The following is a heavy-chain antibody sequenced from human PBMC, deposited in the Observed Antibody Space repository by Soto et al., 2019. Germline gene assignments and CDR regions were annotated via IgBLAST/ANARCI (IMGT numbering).Heavy chain of an antibody. Sequence: EVQLVESGGGLVQPGRSLRLSCAASGFTFDDYAMHWVRQAPGKGLEWVSGISWNSGSIGYADSVKGRFTISRDNTKNSLYLQMNSLRAEDTALYYCAKVLQSTKNLADAAFDIWGQGTMVTVSS. CDR2: ISWNSGSI. CDR3: AKVLQSTKNLADAAFDI. J-gene: IGHJ3*02. CDR1: GFTFDDYA. V-gene: IGHV3-9*01. D-gene: IGHD1-7*01.